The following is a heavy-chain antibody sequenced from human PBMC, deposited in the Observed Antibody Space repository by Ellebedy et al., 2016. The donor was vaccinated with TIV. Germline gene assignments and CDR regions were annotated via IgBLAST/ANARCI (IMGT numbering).Heavy chain of an antibody. CDR1: GYTFTSYD. CDR2: MNPNSGNT. Sequence: AASVKVSCKASGYTFTSYDINWVRQATGQGLEWMGWMNPNSGNTEYAQKFQGRVTMTTDTSTSTAYMELRSLRSDDTAVYYCAREGGYYYDSSGFRYFQHWGQGTLVTVSS. J-gene: IGHJ1*01. CDR3: AREGGYYYDSSGFRYFQH. V-gene: IGHV1-8*01. D-gene: IGHD3-22*01.